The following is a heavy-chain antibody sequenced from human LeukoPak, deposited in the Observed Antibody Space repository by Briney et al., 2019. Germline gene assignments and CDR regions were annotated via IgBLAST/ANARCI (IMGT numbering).Heavy chain of an antibody. V-gene: IGHV1-2*02. CDR2: INPNSGST. D-gene: IGHD2-8*01. J-gene: IGHJ5*02. Sequence: ASVKVSCKASGYTFTGYYMHWVRQAPGQGLEWMGWINPNSGSTNYAQKFQGRVTMTRDTSISTAYMELSRLRSDDTAVYYCARRALRYCTNGVCENWFDPWGQGTLVTVSS. CDR3: ARRALRYCTNGVCENWFDP. CDR1: GYTFTGYY.